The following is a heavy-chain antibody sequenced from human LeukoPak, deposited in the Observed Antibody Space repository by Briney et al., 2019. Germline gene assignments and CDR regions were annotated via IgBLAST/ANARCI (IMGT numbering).Heavy chain of an antibody. CDR2: ITSSGGDV. V-gene: IGHV3-48*01. CDR1: GFTFSSYA. Sequence: PGGSLRLSCAASGFTFSSYAMNWVRQAPGKGLEWVSHITSSGGDVYYTDSVEGRFAISRDNAENSLYLQMDSLRAEDTAMYYCVRDDSGSYTLWGQGTLVIVSS. J-gene: IGHJ4*02. CDR3: VRDDSGSYTL. D-gene: IGHD1-26*01.